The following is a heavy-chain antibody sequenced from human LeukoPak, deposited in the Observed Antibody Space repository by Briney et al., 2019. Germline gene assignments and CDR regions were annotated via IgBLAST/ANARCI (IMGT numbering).Heavy chain of an antibody. D-gene: IGHD2-2*02. CDR3: ARDEGPYCSSTTCYTDNWFDP. CDR2: IWSDGSNK. V-gene: IGHV3-33*01. Sequence: GGSLRLSCAASAFTFSSYGMHWVRQAPGKGLEWVAVIWSDGSNKYYADSVKGRFTISRDNSKNTLYLHMNSLRAEDTAVYYCARDEGPYCSSTTCYTDNWFDPWGQGTLVTVSS. J-gene: IGHJ5*02. CDR1: AFTFSSYG.